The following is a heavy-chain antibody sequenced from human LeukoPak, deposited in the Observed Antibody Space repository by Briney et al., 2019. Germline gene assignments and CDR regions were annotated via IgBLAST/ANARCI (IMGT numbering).Heavy chain of an antibody. Sequence: SETLSLTCTVSGGSISSGGYYWSWIRQHPGKGLEWIGYIYYSGSTYYNPSLKSRVTISVDTSKNQFSLKLSSVTAADTAVYYCASAYYDILTGYHYGMDVWGQGTLVTVSS. CDR1: GGSISSGGYY. CDR2: IYYSGST. J-gene: IGHJ6*02. V-gene: IGHV4-31*03. CDR3: ASAYYDILTGYHYGMDV. D-gene: IGHD3-9*01.